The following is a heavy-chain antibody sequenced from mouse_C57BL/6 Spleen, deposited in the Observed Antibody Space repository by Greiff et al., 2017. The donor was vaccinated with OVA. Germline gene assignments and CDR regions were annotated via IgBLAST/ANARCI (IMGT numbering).Heavy chain of an antibody. Sequence: VHLVESGAELARPGASVKMSCKASGYTFTSYTMHWVKQRPGQGLEWIGYINPSSGYTKYNQKFKDKATLTADKSSSTAYMQLSSLTSEDSAVYYCARVRDYDPLFAYWGQGTLVTVSA. D-gene: IGHD2-4*01. CDR2: INPSSGYT. CDR3: ARVRDYDPLFAY. CDR1: GYTFTSYT. V-gene: IGHV1-4*01. J-gene: IGHJ3*01.